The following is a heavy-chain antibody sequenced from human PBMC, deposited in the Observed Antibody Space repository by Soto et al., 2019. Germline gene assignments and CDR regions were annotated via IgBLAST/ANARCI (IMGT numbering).Heavy chain of an antibody. J-gene: IGHJ5*02. CDR1: GGSFSGYY. CDR3: ARGLVMGGSGSSSPSNRFDP. CDR2: INHSGST. Sequence: SSETLSLTCAVYGGSFSGYYWSWIRQPPGKGLEWIGEINHSGSTNYNPSLKSRVTISVDTSKNQFSLKLSSVTAADTAVYYCARGLVMGGSGSSSPSNRFDPWGQGTLVT. V-gene: IGHV4-34*01. D-gene: IGHD3-10*01.